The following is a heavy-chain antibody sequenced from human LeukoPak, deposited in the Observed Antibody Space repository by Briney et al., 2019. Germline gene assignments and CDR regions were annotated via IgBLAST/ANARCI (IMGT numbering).Heavy chain of an antibody. CDR3: ARQYSSSWYCWFDP. CDR2: IIPIFGTA. CDR1: GGTFSSYA. D-gene: IGHD6-13*01. V-gene: IGHV1-69*05. J-gene: IGHJ5*02. Sequence: ASVKVSCTASGGTFSSYAISWVRQAPGQGLEWMGGIIPIFGTANYAQKFQGRVTITTDESTSTAYMELSSLRSEDTAVYYCARQYSSSWYCWFDPWGQGTLVTVSS.